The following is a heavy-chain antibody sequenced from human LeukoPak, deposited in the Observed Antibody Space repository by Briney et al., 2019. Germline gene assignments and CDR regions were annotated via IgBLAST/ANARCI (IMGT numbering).Heavy chain of an antibody. CDR3: ARAHSYYYDSSGYYWDY. CDR1: GGSISSYY. J-gene: IGHJ4*02. D-gene: IGHD3-22*01. V-gene: IGHV4-59*01. CDR2: IYYSGST. Sequence: SETLSLTCTVSGGSISSYYWSWIRQPPGKGLEWIGYIYYSGSTNYNPSLKSRVTISVDTSKNQSSLKLSSVTAADTAVYYCARAHSYYYDSSGYYWDYWGQGTLVTVSS.